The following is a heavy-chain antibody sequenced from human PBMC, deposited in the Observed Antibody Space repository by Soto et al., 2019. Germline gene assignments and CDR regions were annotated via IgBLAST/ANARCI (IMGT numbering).Heavy chain of an antibody. V-gene: IGHV3-23*01. CDR3: AKGSRSSRPYYFDY. CDR2: ISGGGDDT. J-gene: IGHJ4*02. Sequence: GSLRLSCAASGFSFSSYVMSWVRQAPGKGLEWVSAISGGGDDTYHADSVKGRFTTSRDNTKNTLYLQMNSLRAEDTAVYYCAKGSRSSRPYYFDYWGQGTPVTVSS. CDR1: GFSFSSYV. D-gene: IGHD2-2*01.